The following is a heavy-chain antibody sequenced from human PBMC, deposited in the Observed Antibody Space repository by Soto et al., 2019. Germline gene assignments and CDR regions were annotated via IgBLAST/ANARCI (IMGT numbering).Heavy chain of an antibody. Sequence: QVQLQQSGPGLVKPSQTLSLTCAISGDSVSSNSAAWNWIRQSPSRGLEWLGRTYYRSKWYSDYAATVKGQITNNPATSKNQFSLQLNSVTPEDTAVYYCARARGTRGYYYIRGSWGQGTKVTVAA. CDR3: ARARGTRGYYYIRGS. CDR2: TYYRSKWYS. J-gene: IGHJ4*02. D-gene: IGHD1-26*01. V-gene: IGHV6-1*01. CDR1: GDSVSSNSAA.